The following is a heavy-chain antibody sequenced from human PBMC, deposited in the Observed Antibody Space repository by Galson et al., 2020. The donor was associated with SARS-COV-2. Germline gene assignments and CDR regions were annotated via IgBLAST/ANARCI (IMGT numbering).Heavy chain of an antibody. Sequence: ASVKVSCKASGYTHTDYYIHWVRQAPGQGFEWMGWINPNSGAANCAQQFQDWVTMTRDTSISTAYMELGRLRSDDTAVYYCARGAADRWNYYYAMDFWGQGTTVTVSS. CDR3: ARGAADRWNYYYAMDF. CDR1: GYTHTDYY. J-gene: IGHJ6*02. CDR2: INPNSGAA. D-gene: IGHD6-13*01. V-gene: IGHV1-2*04.